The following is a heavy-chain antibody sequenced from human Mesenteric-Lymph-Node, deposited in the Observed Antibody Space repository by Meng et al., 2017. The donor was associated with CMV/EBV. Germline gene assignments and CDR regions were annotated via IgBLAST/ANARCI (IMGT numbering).Heavy chain of an antibody. Sequence: CAISGDRVSTNNAAWSWIRQSPSRGLEWLGRTYYRSKWYNDYAVSVKSRMIITSDTSKNQFSLHLNSVTPEDTAVYYCAREGTNGHDYWGQGTLVTVSS. CDR2: TYYRSKWYN. CDR1: GDRVSTNNAA. D-gene: IGHD2-2*01. V-gene: IGHV6-1*01. CDR3: AREGTNGHDY. J-gene: IGHJ4*02.